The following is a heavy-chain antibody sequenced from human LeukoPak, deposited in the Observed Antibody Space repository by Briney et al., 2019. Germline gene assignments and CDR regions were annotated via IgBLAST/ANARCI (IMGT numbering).Heavy chain of an antibody. V-gene: IGHV3-23*01. J-gene: IGHJ6*03. CDR2: ISGSGGST. Sequence: GGSLRLSCAASGFTFDDYGMSWVRQAPGKGLEWVSAISGSGGSTYYADSVKGRFTISRDNSKNTLYLQMNSLRAEDTAVYYCANHPSSGWYDYYYYYMDVWGKGTTVTVSS. CDR1: GFTFDDYG. D-gene: IGHD6-19*01. CDR3: ANHPSSGWYDYYYYYMDV.